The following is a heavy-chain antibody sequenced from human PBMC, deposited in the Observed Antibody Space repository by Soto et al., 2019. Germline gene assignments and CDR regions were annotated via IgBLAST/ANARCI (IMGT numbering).Heavy chain of an antibody. Sequence: QVQLVESGGGVVQPGRSLRLSCAASGFTFSSYAMHWVRQAPGKGLEWVAVISYDGSNKYYADSVKGRFTISRDNSKNTLYLQMNRLRAEDTAVYYCARVKFEYSSSAGVDYWGQGTLVTVSS. CDR2: ISYDGSNK. V-gene: IGHV3-30-3*01. CDR1: GFTFSSYA. CDR3: ARVKFEYSSSAGVDY. J-gene: IGHJ4*02. D-gene: IGHD6-6*01.